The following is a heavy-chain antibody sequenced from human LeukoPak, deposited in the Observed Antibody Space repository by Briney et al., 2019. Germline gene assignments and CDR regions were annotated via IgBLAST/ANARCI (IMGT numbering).Heavy chain of an antibody. CDR2: IIPIFGTA. V-gene: IGHV1-69*13. D-gene: IGHD3-22*01. CDR3: AIEGYDSSGYYYPWDY. J-gene: IGHJ4*02. CDR1: GYTFTGYY. Sequence: SVKVSCKASGYTFTGYYMHWVRQAPGQGLEWMGGIIPIFGTANYAQKFRGRVTITADESTSTAYMELSSLRSEDTAVYYCAIEGYDSSGYYYPWDYWGQGTLVTVSS.